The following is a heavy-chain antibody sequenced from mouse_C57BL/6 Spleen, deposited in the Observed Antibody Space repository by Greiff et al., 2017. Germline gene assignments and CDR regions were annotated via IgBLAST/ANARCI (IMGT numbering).Heavy chain of an antibody. V-gene: IGHV2-3*01. D-gene: IGHD2-3*01. CDR1: GFSFTSYG. Sequence: QVQLKESGPGLVAPPPSLSISCTASGFSFTSYGVSWVRQPPGKGLEWLGVIWGDGSTNYHTALISRLSISKDNSKSQIVLILNSLQTDDTATYCCAKGGDGYPFAYWGQGTLVTVSA. CDR3: AKGGDGYPFAY. J-gene: IGHJ3*01. CDR2: IWGDGST.